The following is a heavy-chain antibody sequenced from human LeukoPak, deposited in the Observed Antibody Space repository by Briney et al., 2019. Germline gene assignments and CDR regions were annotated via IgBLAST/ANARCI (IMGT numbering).Heavy chain of an antibody. CDR1: GYTFTGYY. CDR2: INPNSGGT. D-gene: IGHD1-26*01. V-gene: IGHV1-2*02. Sequence: GASVKVSCKASGYTFTGYYMHWVRQAPGQGLEWMGWINPNSGGTNYAQKFQGRVTMTRDTSIRTAYMELSRLRSDDTAVYYCARDLEVGATDHHYCYYGMDVWGKGTTVTVSS. CDR3: ARDLEVGATDHHYCYYGMDV. J-gene: IGHJ6*04.